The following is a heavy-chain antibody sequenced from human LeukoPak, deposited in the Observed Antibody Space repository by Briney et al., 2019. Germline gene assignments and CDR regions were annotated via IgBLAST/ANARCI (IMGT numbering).Heavy chain of an antibody. CDR1: GXNFDDSA. CDR3: AKESGKFDY. Sequence: GGSLRLSFVASGXNFDDSAMHWVRQAPGKGLEWVSLISADGGSTFSADSVKGRFSISRDNSKNSLYLQMNSLRSEDTAMYYCAKESGKFDYWGQGTLVAVSS. V-gene: IGHV3-43*02. CDR2: ISADGGST. J-gene: IGHJ4*02.